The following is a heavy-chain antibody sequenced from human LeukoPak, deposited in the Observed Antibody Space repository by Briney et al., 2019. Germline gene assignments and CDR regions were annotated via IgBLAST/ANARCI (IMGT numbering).Heavy chain of an antibody. Sequence: PSETLTLNCTVSGGSISSYYWSWIRQPPGKGLEWIGYIYYSGSTNYNPSLKSRVTISVDTSKNQFSLKLSSVTAADSAVYYCARVQVYGEPNFDYWGQGTLVTVSS. J-gene: IGHJ4*02. CDR1: GGSISSYY. CDR2: IYYSGST. D-gene: IGHD4-17*01. V-gene: IGHV4-59*01. CDR3: ARVQVYGEPNFDY.